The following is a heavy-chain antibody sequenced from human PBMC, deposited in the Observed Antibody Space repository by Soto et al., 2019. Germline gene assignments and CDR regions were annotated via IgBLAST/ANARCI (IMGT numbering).Heavy chain of an antibody. Sequence: SEILSLTCSVSGGSISNYYWNWIRQPPGKGLEWIGYIYSSGSTNYNPSLKSRVTISVDMSKNQFSLKLSSVTAADTAVYYCARSIAVAGDFDYWGRGTLVTVSS. J-gene: IGHJ4*02. D-gene: IGHD6-19*01. CDR2: IYSSGST. CDR1: GGSISNYY. V-gene: IGHV4-59*01. CDR3: ARSIAVAGDFDY.